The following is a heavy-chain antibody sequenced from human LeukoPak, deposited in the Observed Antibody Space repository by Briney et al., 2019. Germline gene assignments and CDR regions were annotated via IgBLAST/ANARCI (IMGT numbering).Heavy chain of an antibody. D-gene: IGHD3-3*01. V-gene: IGHV1-46*01. Sequence: ASVKVSCKASGYTFTSYYMHWVRQAPGQGLEWMGIINPSGGSTSYAQKFQGRVTMTRDTSTSTVYMELSSLRSEDTAVYYCATAPLRFLEWLTFDYWGQGTLVTVSS. J-gene: IGHJ4*02. CDR3: ATAPLRFLEWLTFDY. CDR1: GYTFTSYY. CDR2: INPSGGST.